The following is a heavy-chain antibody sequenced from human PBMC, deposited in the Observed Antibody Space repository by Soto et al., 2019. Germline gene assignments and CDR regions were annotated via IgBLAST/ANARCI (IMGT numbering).Heavy chain of an antibody. D-gene: IGHD2-2*01. CDR3: ARDYQLLFHDAFDI. V-gene: IGHV3-33*01. Sequence: GGSLRLSCASSGFTFSSYGMHWVRQATGKGLEWVAVIWYDGSNKYYADSVKGRFTISRDNSKNTLYLQMNSLRAEDTAVYYCARDYQLLFHDAFDIWGQGTMVTVSS. CDR1: GFTFSSYG. J-gene: IGHJ3*02. CDR2: IWYDGSNK.